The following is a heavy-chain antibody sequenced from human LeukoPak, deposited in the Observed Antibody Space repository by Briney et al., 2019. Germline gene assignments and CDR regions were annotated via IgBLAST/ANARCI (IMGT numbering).Heavy chain of an antibody. Sequence: SETLSLTCTVSGGSISSSSYYWGWIRQPPGKGLEWIGSIYYSGSTYYNPSLKSRVTISVGTSKNQFSLKLSSVTAADTAVYYCASITMVRGVIISFDYWGQGTLVTVSS. CDR2: IYYSGST. D-gene: IGHD3-10*01. CDR3: ASITMVRGVIISFDY. V-gene: IGHV4-39*01. CDR1: GGSISSSSYY. J-gene: IGHJ4*02.